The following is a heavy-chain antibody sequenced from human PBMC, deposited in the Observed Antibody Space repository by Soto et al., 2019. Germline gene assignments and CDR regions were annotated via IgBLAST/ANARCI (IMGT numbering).Heavy chain of an antibody. V-gene: IGHV3-21*01. J-gene: IGHJ4*02. D-gene: IGHD4-4*01. CDR2: ISSSTSYM. Sequence: EVQLVESGGGLVKPGGSLRLSCAASGFTFSSYSMNWVRQAPGKGLEWVSSISSSTSYMYYADSVKGRFTISRDNARNSLYLQMNSLRAEDTAVYYCARFRRDGYSLDYWGQGTLVTVSS. CDR1: GFTFSSYS. CDR3: ARFRRDGYSLDY.